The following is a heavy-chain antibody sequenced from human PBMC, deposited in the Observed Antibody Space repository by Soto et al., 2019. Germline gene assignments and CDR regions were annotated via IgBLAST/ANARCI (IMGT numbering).Heavy chain of an antibody. V-gene: IGHV1-18*01. D-gene: IGHD6-6*01. CDR1: GYTFTSYG. Sequence: GASVKVSCKASGYTFTSYGISWVRQAPGQGLEWMGWISAYNGNTNYAQKLQGRVTMTTGTSTSTAYMELRSLRSDDTAVYYCARDPGYSSSSHFDYWGQGTLVTVSS. CDR3: ARDPGYSSSSHFDY. J-gene: IGHJ4*02. CDR2: ISAYNGNT.